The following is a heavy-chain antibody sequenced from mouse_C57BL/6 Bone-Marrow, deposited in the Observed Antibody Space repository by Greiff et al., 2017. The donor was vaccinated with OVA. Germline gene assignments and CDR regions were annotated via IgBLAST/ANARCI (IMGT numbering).Heavy chain of an antibody. Sequence: VQLQQPGAELVRPGSSVKLSCKASGYTFTSYWMHWVKQRPIQGLEWIGNIDPSDSDTHYNHKFKDKATLTVDKSSSTAYMQLSSLTSEDAAVYYCARAGYYGSSYARFAYWGQGTLVTVSA. J-gene: IGHJ3*01. CDR2: IDPSDSDT. CDR3: ARAGYYGSSYARFAY. CDR1: GYTFTSYW. V-gene: IGHV1-52*01. D-gene: IGHD1-1*01.